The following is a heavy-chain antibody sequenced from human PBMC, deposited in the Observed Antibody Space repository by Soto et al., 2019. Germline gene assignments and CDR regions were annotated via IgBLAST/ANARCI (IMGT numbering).Heavy chain of an antibody. V-gene: IGHV4-39*01. J-gene: IGHJ2*01. Sequence: QLQLQESGPGLVKPSETLSLTCTLSGASISYNSYCWCWVRQPTGKGLEWIGCIYYSDDTYYNPSLKSRVTISDDRSKNQFSLSLSSVTAADTAVYFCARADWNGDLYFYVDLWGRGARVTVSS. CDR3: ARADWNGDLYFYVDL. D-gene: IGHD4-17*01. CDR1: GASISYNSYC. CDR2: IYYSDDT.